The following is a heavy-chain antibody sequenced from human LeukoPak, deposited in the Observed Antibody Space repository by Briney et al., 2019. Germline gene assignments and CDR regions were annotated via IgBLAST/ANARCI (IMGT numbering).Heavy chain of an antibody. CDR3: SXDLVRDSSGYYTFSLDY. V-gene: IGHV1-69*13. J-gene: IGHJ4*02. Sequence: SVKVSCKASGGTFSSYAISWVRHAPGPGLELMGGIIPIFGTANYAQKFQGRVTITADGSASTAYMDLMRMRVGDKDRYLFSXDLVRDSSGYYTFSLDYWGQGTLVTVSS. CDR1: GGTFSSYA. D-gene: IGHD3-22*01. CDR2: IIPIFGTA.